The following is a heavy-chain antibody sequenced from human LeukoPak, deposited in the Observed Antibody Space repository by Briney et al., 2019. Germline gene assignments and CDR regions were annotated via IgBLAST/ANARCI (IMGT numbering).Heavy chain of an antibody. V-gene: IGHV3-7*04. CDR1: GLNFRSFW. J-gene: IGHJ2*01. CDR3: ARGFYFSMTELYYLDL. D-gene: IGHD2-8*01. Sequence: GGCLRLSCAVSGLNFRSFWMSWVRQAPGKGLEWVANIKQDETEKFYVDSVKGRFTISRDNAKNSLYLQMNSLRVEDSAVYYCARGFYFSMTELYYLDLWGRGTLLTVFS. CDR2: IKQDETEK.